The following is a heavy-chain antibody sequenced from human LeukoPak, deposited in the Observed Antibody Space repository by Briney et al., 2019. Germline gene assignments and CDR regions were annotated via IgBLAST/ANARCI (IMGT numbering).Heavy chain of an antibody. CDR1: GYTFTSYD. CDR2: MNPNSGNT. D-gene: IGHD3-10*01. V-gene: IGHV1-8*01. Sequence: ASVKVSCKASGYTFTSYDINWVRQATGQGLEWIGWMNPNSGNTGYAQKFQGRVTMTRNTSISTAYMELSSLRSEDTAVYYCARGFRITMVRGVKRWFDPWGQGTLVTVSS. CDR3: ARGFRITMVRGVKRWFDP. J-gene: IGHJ5*02.